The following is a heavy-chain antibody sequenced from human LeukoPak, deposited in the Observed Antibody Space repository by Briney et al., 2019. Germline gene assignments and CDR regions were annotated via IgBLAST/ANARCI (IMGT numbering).Heavy chain of an antibody. V-gene: IGHV3-23*01. J-gene: IGHJ4*02. CDR3: AKRGSCTSTSCLSTAFDY. D-gene: IGHD2-2*01. Sequence: GGSLRLSCAASGFTFSSYAMSWVRQAPGKGLEWVSGIGAGGGSTYYADSVKGRFTISRENSKNTLSLQMNSLRAEDTAVYYCAKRGSCTSTSCLSTAFDYWGQGTLVTVSS. CDR2: IGAGGGST. CDR1: GFTFSSYA.